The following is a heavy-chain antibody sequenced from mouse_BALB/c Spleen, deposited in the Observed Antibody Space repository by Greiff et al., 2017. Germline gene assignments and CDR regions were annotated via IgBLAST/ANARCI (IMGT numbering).Heavy chain of an antibody. Sequence: EVNVVESGGGLVKPGGSLKLSCAASGFTFSSYTMSWVRQTPEKRLEWVATISSGGSYTYYPDSVKGRFTISRDNAKNTLYLQMSSLKSEDTAMYYCTRDGDYYGSSPAWFAYWGQGTLVTVSA. J-gene: IGHJ3*01. CDR2: ISSGGSYT. V-gene: IGHV5-6-4*01. CDR3: TRDGDYYGSSPAWFAY. CDR1: GFTFSSYT. D-gene: IGHD1-1*01.